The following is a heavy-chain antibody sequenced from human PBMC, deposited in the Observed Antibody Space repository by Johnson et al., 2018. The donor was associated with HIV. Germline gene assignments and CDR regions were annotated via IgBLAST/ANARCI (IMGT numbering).Heavy chain of an antibody. Sequence: QVQLVESGGGLVQPGGSLRLSCAASGFTFHDSYMSWIRQAPGKGLEWISYISGSGGTMYSADSVKGRFTISRNNANNSLHLQMNNLRAEDTALYYCAREGGGSLDDAFDIWGQGTMVTVSS. D-gene: IGHD1-26*01. CDR3: AREGGGSLDDAFDI. V-gene: IGHV3-11*01. J-gene: IGHJ3*02. CDR2: ISGSGGTM. CDR1: GFTFHDSY.